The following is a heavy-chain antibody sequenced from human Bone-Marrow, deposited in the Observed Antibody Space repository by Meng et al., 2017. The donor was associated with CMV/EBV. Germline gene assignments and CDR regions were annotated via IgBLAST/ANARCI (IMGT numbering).Heavy chain of an antibody. Sequence: AFCFRFRCHGMPLVPQGPGKGLEWVVIILYDGSNKFYADSVKGRFTISRDNSKNTLYLEMNSLRGEDTAVYYCARDRAAPTAWWFDPWGQGTLVTVSS. CDR2: ILYDGSNK. D-gene: IGHD2-15*01. J-gene: IGHJ5*02. CDR1: CFRFRCHG. V-gene: IGHV3-33*01. CDR3: ARDRAAPTAWWFDP.